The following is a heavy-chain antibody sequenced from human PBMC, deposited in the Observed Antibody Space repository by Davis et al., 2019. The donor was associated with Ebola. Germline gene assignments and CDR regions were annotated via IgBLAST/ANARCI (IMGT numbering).Heavy chain of an antibody. CDR2: IIPIFGTA. V-gene: IGHV1-69*13. CDR1: GGTFSSYA. CDR3: ARGGIAAADYYYYYGMDV. Sequence: SVKVSCKASGGTFSSYAISWVRQAPGQGLEWMGGIIPIFGTANYAQKFQGRVTITADESTSTAYMELSSLRSEDTAVYYCARGGIAAADYYYYYGMDVWGQGTTVTVSS. J-gene: IGHJ6*02. D-gene: IGHD6-13*01.